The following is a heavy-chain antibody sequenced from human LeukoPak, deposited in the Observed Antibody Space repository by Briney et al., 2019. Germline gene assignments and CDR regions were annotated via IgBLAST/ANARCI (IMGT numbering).Heavy chain of an antibody. J-gene: IGHJ4*02. CDR3: ARDFYPGYSSSPVDY. CDR2: ISYDGSNK. CDR1: GFTFSSYA. Sequence: QPGGSLRLSCAASGFTFSSYAMHWVRQAPGKGLEWVAVISYDGSNKYYADSVKGRFTISRDNSKNTLYLQMNSLRAEDTAVYYCARDFYPGYSSSPVDYWGQGTLVTVSS. D-gene: IGHD6-13*01. V-gene: IGHV3-30-3*01.